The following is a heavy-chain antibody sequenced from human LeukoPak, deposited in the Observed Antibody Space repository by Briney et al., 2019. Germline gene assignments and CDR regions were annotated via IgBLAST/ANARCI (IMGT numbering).Heavy chain of an antibody. V-gene: IGHV4-61*02. CDR3: ARGGCRSTSCPLWYMDV. Sequence: SQTLSLTCTVSGGSISSGSYYWSWIRQPAGKGLEWIGRIYTSGSTNYNPFLKSRVTISVDTSKNQFSLKLSSVTAADTAVYYCARGGCRSTSCPLWYMDVWGKGTTVTVSS. J-gene: IGHJ6*03. CDR1: GGSISSGSYY. D-gene: IGHD2-2*01. CDR2: IYTSGST.